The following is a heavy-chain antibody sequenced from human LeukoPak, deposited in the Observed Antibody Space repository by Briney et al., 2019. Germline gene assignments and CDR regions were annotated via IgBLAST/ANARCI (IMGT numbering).Heavy chain of an antibody. D-gene: IGHD2-8*01. CDR3: ARLCGATNGVCYRWGFDY. CDR2: IYSSGTT. J-gene: IGHJ4*02. Sequence: PGGSLRLSCAASGFTFSSYAMSWVRQAPGKGLEWIGTIYSSGTTYYNPSLKSRVTISVDTSKNQFSLKLSSVTAADTAVYHCARLCGATNGVCYRWGFDYWGQGTLVTVSS. V-gene: IGHV4-59*05. CDR1: GFTFSSYA.